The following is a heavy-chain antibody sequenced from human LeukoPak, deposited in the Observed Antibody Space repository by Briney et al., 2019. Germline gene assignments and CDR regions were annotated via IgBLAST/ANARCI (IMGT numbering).Heavy chain of an antibody. CDR1: GGSISSYY. D-gene: IGHD3-10*01. CDR2: IYYSGST. CDR3: ASAVSGVGWFDP. V-gene: IGHV4-59*01. Sequence: PSETLCLTCTVSGGSISSYYWSWIRQPPGKGLEWIGYIYYSGSTNYNPPLKRRVTISVDTSKNQFSLKLSSVTAADTAVYYCASAVSGVGWFDPWGQGTLVTVSS. J-gene: IGHJ5*02.